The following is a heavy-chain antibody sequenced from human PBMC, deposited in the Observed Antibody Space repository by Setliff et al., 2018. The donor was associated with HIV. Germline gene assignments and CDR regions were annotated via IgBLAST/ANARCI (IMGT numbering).Heavy chain of an antibody. CDR1: GYTFIELS. J-gene: IGHJ4*02. V-gene: IGHV1-24*01. Sequence: ASVKVSCKVSGYTFIELSRHWVRQAPGKGLEWMGGFDLAEDEITYAQKFQGRVTITRDTSASTAYMELSSLRSEDTAVYYCAREIRNYDFWSGYWEDHYFDSWGQGTLVTVSS. CDR3: AREIRNYDFWSGYWEDHYFDS. CDR2: FDLAEDEI. D-gene: IGHD3-3*01.